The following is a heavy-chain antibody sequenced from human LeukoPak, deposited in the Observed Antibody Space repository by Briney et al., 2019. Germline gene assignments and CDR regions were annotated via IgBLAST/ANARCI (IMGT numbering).Heavy chain of an antibody. D-gene: IGHD3-22*01. CDR3: AKERNYYDSSGYYSVAGGPDY. CDR1: GFTFSSYG. V-gene: IGHV3-30*02. CDR2: IRYDGSNK. Sequence: SGGSLRLSCAASGFTFSSYGMRWVRQAPGKGLEWVAFIRYDGSNKYYADSVKGRFTISRDNSKNTLYLQMNSPRAEDTAVYYCAKERNYYDSSGYYSVAGGPDYWGQGTLVTVSS. J-gene: IGHJ4*02.